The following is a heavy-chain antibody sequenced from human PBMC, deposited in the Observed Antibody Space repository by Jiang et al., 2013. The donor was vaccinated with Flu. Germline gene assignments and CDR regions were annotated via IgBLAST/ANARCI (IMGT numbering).Heavy chain of an antibody. J-gene: IGHJ6*02. Sequence: SCKASGYTFTGYYMHWVRQAPGQGLEWMGWINPNSGGTNYAQKFQGWVTMTRDTSISTAYMELSRLRSDDTAVYYCARGTTVTRNDYYYYYGMDVWGQGTTVTVSS. CDR1: GYTFTGYY. D-gene: IGHD4-17*01. V-gene: IGHV1-2*04. CDR3: ARGTTVTRNDYYYYYGMDV. CDR2: INPNSGGT.